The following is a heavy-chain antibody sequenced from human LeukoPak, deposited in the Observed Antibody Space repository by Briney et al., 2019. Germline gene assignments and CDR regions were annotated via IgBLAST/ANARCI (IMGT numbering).Heavy chain of an antibody. CDR2: IKQDGSEK. D-gene: IGHD2-15*01. V-gene: IGHV3-7*03. J-gene: IGHJ6*03. Sequence: GGSLRLSCAASGFTFSGYWMSWVRQAPGKGLEWVANIKQDGSEKYYVDSMKGRFSISRDNAKNSLYLQMNSLRAEDTAIYYCAKNGDRGAYCTGGTCYPYFYYYMDVWGKGTTVTI. CDR1: GFTFSGYW. CDR3: AKNGDRGAYCTGGTCYPYFYYYMDV.